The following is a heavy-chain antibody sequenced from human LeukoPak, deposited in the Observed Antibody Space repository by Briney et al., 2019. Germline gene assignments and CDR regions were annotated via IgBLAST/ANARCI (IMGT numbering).Heavy chain of an antibody. CDR2: VLYDGRLK. J-gene: IGHJ3*01. Sequence: GGSLRLSCAASGFTFSTYWMTWVRQAPGKGLEWVAVVLYDGRLKNNADSVKGRFTISRDNSKNMMYLQMNSLRDEDTALYYCARDNWGGAFDLWGQGTMVTVSS. CDR3: ARDNWGGAFDL. D-gene: IGHD7-27*01. CDR1: GFTFSTYW. V-gene: IGHV3-30*03.